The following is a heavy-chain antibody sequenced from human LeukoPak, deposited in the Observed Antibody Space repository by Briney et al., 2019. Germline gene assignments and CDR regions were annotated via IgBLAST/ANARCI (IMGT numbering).Heavy chain of an antibody. CDR1: GYTFTSYG. CDR3: ARDLGDCSSTSCRDY. CDR2: ISAYNGNT. Sequence: ASVKVSCKASGYTFTSYGISWVRQAPGQGLEWMGWISAYNGNTNYAQKLQGRVTMTTDTSTSTAYMELRSLRSDDTAVYYCARDLGDCSSTSCRDYWGQGTLVTVSS. J-gene: IGHJ4*02. V-gene: IGHV1-18*01. D-gene: IGHD2-2*01.